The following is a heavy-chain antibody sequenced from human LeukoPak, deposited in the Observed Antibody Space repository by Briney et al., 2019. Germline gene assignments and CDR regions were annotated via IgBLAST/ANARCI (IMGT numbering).Heavy chain of an antibody. J-gene: IGHJ4*02. D-gene: IGHD6-6*01. V-gene: IGHV4-59*11. Sequence: SETLSLTCTVSGASMSSHYWTGIRQDPGTGLEWIGNIYYTGSTTYNPALESRVTISLDTSNNQFSLKLTSVTTADTAVYFCAKEGGPARPGLDSWGQGTLVTVSS. CDR1: GASMSSHY. CDR2: IYYTGST. CDR3: AKEGGPARPGLDS.